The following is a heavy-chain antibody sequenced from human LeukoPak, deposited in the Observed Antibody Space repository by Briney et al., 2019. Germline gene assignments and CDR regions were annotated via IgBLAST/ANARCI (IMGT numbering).Heavy chain of an antibody. CDR3: ARASSSSSGYYSDY. J-gene: IGHJ4*02. V-gene: IGHV1-18*04. CDR1: GYTFTSYT. CDR2: ITSSSGNT. D-gene: IGHD3-22*01. Sequence: ASVKVSCMASGYTFTSYTITWVRQAPGQGLEWMGWITSSSGNTNYAQKFLGRVSMTRDTSTSTAYMELTSPRSDDTAVYYCARASSSSSGYYSDYWGQGTLVTVSS.